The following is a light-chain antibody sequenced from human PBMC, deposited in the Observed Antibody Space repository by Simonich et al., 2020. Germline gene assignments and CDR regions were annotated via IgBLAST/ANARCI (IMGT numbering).Light chain of an antibody. CDR2: DVS. Sequence: QSALTQPASVSGSAGQSITISCTATSSDVGGYKYVSWYQKHPGKSPKLMIYDVSQRPSGVSNRFSGSNSGNTASLTISGLQAEDEADYYCSSYTSSSTWVFGGGTKLTVL. CDR3: SSYTSSSTWV. CDR1: SSDVGGYKY. J-gene: IGLJ2*01. V-gene: IGLV2-14*01.